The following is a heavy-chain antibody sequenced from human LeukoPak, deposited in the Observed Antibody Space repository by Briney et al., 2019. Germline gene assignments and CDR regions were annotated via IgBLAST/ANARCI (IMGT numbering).Heavy chain of an antibody. D-gene: IGHD3-3*01. CDR2: ISSSSSYI. J-gene: IGHJ3*02. CDR1: GFTFSSYS. CDR3: ARALDYDSWSGARGSSAFDI. Sequence: GGSLRLSCAASGFTFSSYSMNWVRQAPGKGLEWVSSISSSSSYIYYADSVKGRFTISRDNAKNSLYLQMNSLRAEDTAVYYCARALDYDSWSGARGSSAFDIWGQGTMVTVSS. V-gene: IGHV3-21*01.